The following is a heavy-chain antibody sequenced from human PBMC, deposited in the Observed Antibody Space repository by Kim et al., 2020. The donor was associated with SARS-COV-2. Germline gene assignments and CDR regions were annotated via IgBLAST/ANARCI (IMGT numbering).Heavy chain of an antibody. V-gene: IGHV1-18*01. CDR2: ISAYNGNT. J-gene: IGHJ4*02. CDR1: GYTFTSYG. CDR3: ARGRQLWLTLDFDY. D-gene: IGHD5-18*01. Sequence: ASVKVSCKASGYTFTSYGISWVRQAPGQGLEWMGWISAYNGNTNYAQKLQGRVTMTTDTSTSTAYMELRSLRSDGTAVYYCARGRQLWLTLDFDYWGQGTLVTVSS.